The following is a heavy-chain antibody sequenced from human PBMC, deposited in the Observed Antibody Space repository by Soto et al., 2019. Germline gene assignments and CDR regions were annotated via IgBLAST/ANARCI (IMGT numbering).Heavy chain of an antibody. CDR2: VFYSGAT. Sequence: SETLSLTCNVSGGPIKTGDYYWNWIRQPPGKGLEWIGYVFYSGATNYSPSLKSRAAISMDTSKNQFSLSLTSVTAADTAVSYCARAGFSYGHLLFWGQGIRVTVYS. CDR1: GGPIKTGDYY. J-gene: IGHJ1*01. D-gene: IGHD3-10*01. V-gene: IGHV4-30-4*01. CDR3: ARAGFSYGHLLF.